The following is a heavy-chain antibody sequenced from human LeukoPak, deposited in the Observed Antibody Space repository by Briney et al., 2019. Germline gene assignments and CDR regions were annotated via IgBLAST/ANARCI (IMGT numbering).Heavy chain of an antibody. J-gene: IGHJ4*02. CDR1: GGSISSSRYY. CDR3: ASHKQLRVY. CDR2: LYYSGST. D-gene: IGHD5-18*01. V-gene: IGHV4-39*01. Sequence: ASETLSLTCTVSGGSISSSRYYWGWIRQPPGKGLEWIGSLYYSGSTYYNPSLKSRGTISVDTSKNQFSLKLSSVTAADTAVYYCASHKQLRVYWGQGTLVTVSS.